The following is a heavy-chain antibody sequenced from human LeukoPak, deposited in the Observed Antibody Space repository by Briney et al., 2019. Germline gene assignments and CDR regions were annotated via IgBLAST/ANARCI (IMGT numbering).Heavy chain of an antibody. Sequence: GGSLRLSCAASGFTFSSYGMHWVRQAPGKGLEHVSAIGGSTYYANSVKGRFTISRDNSKNTLYLQMNSLRAEDTAVYYCARLLAGSGYARDAFDIWGQGTMVTVSS. CDR1: GFTFSSYG. D-gene: IGHD3-22*01. J-gene: IGHJ3*02. V-gene: IGHV3-64*01. CDR2: IGGST. CDR3: ARLLAGSGYARDAFDI.